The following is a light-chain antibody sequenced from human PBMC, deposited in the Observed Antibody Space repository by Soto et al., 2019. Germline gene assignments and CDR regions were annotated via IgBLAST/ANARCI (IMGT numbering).Light chain of an antibody. J-gene: IGLJ1*01. Sequence: QSVLTQPRSVSGSPGQSVTISCTGTSSDVGGYNYVSWYQQHPGKAPKLMIYDVSKRPSGVPDRFSGSKSGNTASLTISAPQAEDEADYYCCSYAGSYTHYVFGTGTQVTI. CDR2: DVS. V-gene: IGLV2-11*01. CDR3: CSYAGSYTHYV. CDR1: SSDVGGYNY.